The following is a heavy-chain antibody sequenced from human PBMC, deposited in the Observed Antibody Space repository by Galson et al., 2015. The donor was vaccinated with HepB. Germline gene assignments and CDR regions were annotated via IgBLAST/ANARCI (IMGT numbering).Heavy chain of an antibody. CDR3: AKDGIMVANNPYQLHF. V-gene: IGHV3-23*01. D-gene: IGHD2-15*01. J-gene: IGHJ4*02. CDR2: ITSSGGKT. Sequence: SLRLSCAASGFTFSRYAMTWVRQAPGKGLEWVSSITSSGGKTYYTDSVKGRFTISRDNSRYTVLLQLNSLRAEDTAVYYCAKDGIMVANNPYQLHFWGQGTLVSVSS. CDR1: GFTFSRYA.